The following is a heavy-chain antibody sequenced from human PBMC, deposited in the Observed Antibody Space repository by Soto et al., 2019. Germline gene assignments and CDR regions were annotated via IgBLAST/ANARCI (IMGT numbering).Heavy chain of an antibody. Sequence: GGSLRLSCTASGFTFGDYAMSWFRQAPGKGLEWVGFIRSKAYGGSTESAASVKGRFTISGDDSKSIAYLQMNSLKTEDTAVYYSTTDYTLGLGNAPPYRMDVCHQRTTVTVAS. J-gene: IGHJ6*02. CDR2: IRSKAYGGST. CDR3: TTDYTLGLGNAPPYRMDV. V-gene: IGHV3-49*03. CDR1: GFTFGDYA. D-gene: IGHD3-16*01.